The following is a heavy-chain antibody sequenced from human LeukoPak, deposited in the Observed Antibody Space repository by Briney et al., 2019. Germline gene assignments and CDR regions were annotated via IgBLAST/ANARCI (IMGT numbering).Heavy chain of an antibody. CDR1: GFTFTDFT. V-gene: IGHV3-30*04. Sequence: GGSLRLSCAAPGFTFTDFTTQGVPQAPGKGLEWVSVISYDGSNKYYADSVKGGFTISRDNSKNTLYLQMNTLRSEDTALYYCARDATGAGDLEIWGQRTLVTVSP. CDR3: ARDATGAGDLEI. CDR2: ISYDGSNK. J-gene: IGHJ4*02. D-gene: IGHD3-10*01.